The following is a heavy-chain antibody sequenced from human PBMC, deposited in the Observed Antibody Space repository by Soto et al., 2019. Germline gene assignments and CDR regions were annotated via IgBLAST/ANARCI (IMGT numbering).Heavy chain of an antibody. CDR1: GGTFSSYA. J-gene: IGHJ5*02. CDR2: IIPIFGTA. V-gene: IGHV1-69*01. Sequence: QLQLVQSGAEVKKPGSSVKVSCKASGGTFSSYAISWVRQAPGQGLEWMGGIIPIFGTANYAQKFQGRVTITADESKSTSYMELSSLRSEDTAVYYCARGPEEKGYCGGDCYHNWFDPWGQGPLVSASS. D-gene: IGHD2-21*02. CDR3: ARGPEEKGYCGGDCYHNWFDP.